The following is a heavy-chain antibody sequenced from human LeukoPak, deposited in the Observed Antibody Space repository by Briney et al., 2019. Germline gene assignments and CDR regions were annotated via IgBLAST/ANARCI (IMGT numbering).Heavy chain of an antibody. V-gene: IGHV3-11*01. D-gene: IGHD3-16*01. CDR1: GGSFSGYY. Sequence: LSLTCAVYGGSFSGYYWSWIRQPPGKGLEWISYIGGDGIAFYADSVKGRFTASKDDARKSMYLQMNSLRVEDTAVYYCAKDRANWAIDDWGQGTQVTVSS. CDR3: AKDRANWAIDD. J-gene: IGHJ4*02. CDR2: IGGDGIAF.